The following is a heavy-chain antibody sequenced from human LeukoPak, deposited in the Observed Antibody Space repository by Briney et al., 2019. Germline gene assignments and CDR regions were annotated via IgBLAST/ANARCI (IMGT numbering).Heavy chain of an antibody. CDR2: ISGSGGST. J-gene: IGHJ4*02. D-gene: IGHD3-22*01. V-gene: IGHV3-23*01. Sequence: GGSLRLSCAAPGFTFSSYSMNWVRQAPGKGLEWVSAISGSGGSTYYADSVKGRFTISRDNSKNTLYLQMNSLRAEDTAVYYCAKDYYDSSGYYDYWGQGTLVTVSS. CDR1: GFTFSSYS. CDR3: AKDYYDSSGYYDY.